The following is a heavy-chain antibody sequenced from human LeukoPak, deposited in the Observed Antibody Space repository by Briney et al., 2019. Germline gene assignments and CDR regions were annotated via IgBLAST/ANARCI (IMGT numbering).Heavy chain of an antibody. J-gene: IGHJ4*02. CDR2: INTDGAST. CDR3: AKARSGGYPDY. D-gene: IGHD6-19*01. V-gene: IGHV3-74*03. Sequence: GGSLRLSCAASGFTFSNYWMFWVRQVPGKGLVWVSRINTDGASTTYADSVKGRFTISRDNVKNSLYLQMNSLRTDDTALYYCAKARSGGYPDYWGQGTLVTVSS. CDR1: GFTFSNYW.